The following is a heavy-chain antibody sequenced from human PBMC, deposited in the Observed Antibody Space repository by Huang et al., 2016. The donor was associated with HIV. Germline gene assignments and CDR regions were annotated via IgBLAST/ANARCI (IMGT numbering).Heavy chain of an antibody. D-gene: IGHD5-18*01. J-gene: IGHJ4*02. CDR3: AKDASSGYSSGHSGFKVYFFDF. CDR1: GFTFDYYA. V-gene: IGHV3-9*01. Sequence: EVQLVESGGGLVQPGRSLRLSCAASGFTFDYYAFHLVRQAPGKGLEWVSGISWNSKSIDDADSVKGRFTIARDNAKNSLYLEMKSLRVEDTALYYCAKDASSGYSSGHSGFKVYFFDFWGQGTLVTVSS. CDR2: ISWNSKSI.